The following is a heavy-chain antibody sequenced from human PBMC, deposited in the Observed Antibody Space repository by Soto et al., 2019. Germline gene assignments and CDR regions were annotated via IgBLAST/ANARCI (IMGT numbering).Heavy chain of an antibody. CDR3: ARERGYSGYDSGWFDP. J-gene: IGHJ5*02. CDR1: GFPFSSYT. V-gene: IGHV3-48*01. CDR2: ISSSSSTI. D-gene: IGHD5-12*01. Sequence: GGSLRLSCAASGFPFSSYTMNWVRPAPGKGLEWVSYISSSSSTIYYADSVKGRFTISRDNAKNSLYLQMNSLRAEDTAVYYCARERGYSGYDSGWFDPWGQGTLVTVSS.